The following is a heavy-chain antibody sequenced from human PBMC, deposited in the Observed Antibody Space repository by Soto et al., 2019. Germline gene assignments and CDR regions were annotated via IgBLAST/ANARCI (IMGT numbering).Heavy chain of an antibody. CDR2: ISYDGSNK. V-gene: IGHV3-30*03. J-gene: IGHJ5*02. CDR1: GFTFSSYG. Sequence: GGSLRLSCAASGFTFSSYGMHWVRQAPGKGLEWVAVISYDGSNKYYADSVKGRFTISRDNSKNTLYLQMNSLRAEDTAVYYCASGLGGNRFDPWGQGTLVTVSS. CDR3: ASGLGGNRFDP.